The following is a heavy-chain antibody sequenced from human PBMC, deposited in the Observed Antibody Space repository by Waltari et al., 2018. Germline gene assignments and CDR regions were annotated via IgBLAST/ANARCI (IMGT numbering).Heavy chain of an antibody. V-gene: IGHV3-15*01. CDR2: IKANPHGGTT. J-gene: IGHJ4*02. CDR1: GFTFNTAW. Sequence: EVQLVESGGGLVKPGGSLRLSCVGSGFTFNTAWMHWVRQAPGKGLELVGRIKANPHGGTTVYAATVKGRFTISRDDSKNTVYLQMNSLKTEDTGVYYCGDFTAFDYWGQGSLVTVSS. CDR3: GDFTAFDY. D-gene: IGHD2-8*02.